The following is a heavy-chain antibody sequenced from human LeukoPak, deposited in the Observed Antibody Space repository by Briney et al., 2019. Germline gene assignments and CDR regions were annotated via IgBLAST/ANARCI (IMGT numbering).Heavy chain of an antibody. Sequence: SETLSLTCAVSGYSISSGYYWGWIRQSPGKGLEWIGSMHYSGTKYYNPSPMSRVTISIDTSKKQFSLRLSSVSAAETAVYYCARVGIYYDSSGYYWPHWFDSWGQGSLVTVSS. V-gene: IGHV4-38-2*01. CDR3: ARVGIYYDSSGYYWPHWFDS. J-gene: IGHJ5*01. D-gene: IGHD3-22*01. CDR1: GYSISSGYY. CDR2: MHYSGTK.